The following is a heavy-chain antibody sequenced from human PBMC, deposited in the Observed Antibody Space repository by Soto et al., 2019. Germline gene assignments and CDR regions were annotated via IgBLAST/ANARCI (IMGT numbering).Heavy chain of an antibody. J-gene: IGHJ4*02. CDR2: INYSGRT. CDR3: ARYAGSSWFDY. CDR1: GGSISTYY. V-gene: IGHV4-59*01. Sequence: SETLSLTCTVSGGSISTYYWSWIRQPPGKGLEWIGYINYSGRTNYNPSLKSRVTMSLDTSKYQFSLKLRSVTAADTALFYCARYAGSSWFDYWGQGTLVTVSS. D-gene: IGHD6-13*01.